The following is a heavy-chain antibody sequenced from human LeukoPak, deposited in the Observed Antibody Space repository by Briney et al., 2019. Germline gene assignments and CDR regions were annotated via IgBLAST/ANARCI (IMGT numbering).Heavy chain of an antibody. CDR2: ISNNGGYT. CDR3: AKQLGYCSDGSCYFPY. CDR1: GFTFSSSA. Sequence: GGSLRLSCAASGFTFSSSAMSWVRQAPGKGLAWVSAISNNGGYTYYADSVQGRFTISRDNSKSTLCLQMNSLRAEDTAVYYCAKQLGYCSDGSCYFPYWGQGTLVTVSS. D-gene: IGHD2-15*01. V-gene: IGHV3-23*01. J-gene: IGHJ4*02.